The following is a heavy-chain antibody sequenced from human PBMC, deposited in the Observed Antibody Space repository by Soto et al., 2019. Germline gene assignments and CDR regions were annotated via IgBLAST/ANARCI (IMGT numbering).Heavy chain of an antibody. CDR3: ARVDFWSGYRYYYYGMDV. CDR1: GGSFSGYY. J-gene: IGHJ6*02. CDR2: INHSGGT. V-gene: IGHV4-34*01. D-gene: IGHD3-3*01. Sequence: SETLSLTCAVYGGSFSGYYWSWIRQPPGKGLEWIGEINHSGGTNYNPSLKSRVTISVDTSKNQFSLKLSSVTAADTAVYYCARVDFWSGYRYYYYGMDVWGQGTTVTVSS.